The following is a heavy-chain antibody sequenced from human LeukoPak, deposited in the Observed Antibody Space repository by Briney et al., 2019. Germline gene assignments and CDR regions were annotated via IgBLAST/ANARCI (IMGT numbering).Heavy chain of an antibody. CDR2: IYYSGST. Sequence: PSETLSLTCAVSGGSISSGGYYWSWIRQHPGKGLEWIGYIYYSGSTYYNPSLKSRVTISVDTSKNQFSLKLSSVTAADTAVYYCARPWTLDHHAFDIWGQGTMVTVSS. V-gene: IGHV4-31*11. D-gene: IGHD5-12*01. J-gene: IGHJ3*02. CDR1: GGSISSGGYY. CDR3: ARPWTLDHHAFDI.